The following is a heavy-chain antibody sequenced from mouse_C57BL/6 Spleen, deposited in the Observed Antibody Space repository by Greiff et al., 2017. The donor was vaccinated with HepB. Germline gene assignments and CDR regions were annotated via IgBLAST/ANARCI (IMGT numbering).Heavy chain of an antibody. D-gene: IGHD3-2*02. V-gene: IGHV1-50*01. Sequence: QVQLQQPGAELVKPGASVKLSCKASGYTFTSYWMQWVKQRPGQGLEWIGEIDPSDSYTNYNQKFKGKATLTVDTSSSTAYMQLSSLTSEDSAVYYCASARLQAIDYWGQGTSVTVSS. J-gene: IGHJ4*01. CDR3: ASARLQAIDY. CDR2: IDPSDSYT. CDR1: GYTFTSYW.